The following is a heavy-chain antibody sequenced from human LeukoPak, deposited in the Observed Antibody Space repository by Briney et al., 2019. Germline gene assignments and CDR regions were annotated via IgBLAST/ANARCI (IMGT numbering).Heavy chain of an antibody. V-gene: IGHV4-38-2*02. D-gene: IGHD4-17*01. J-gene: IGHJ6*03. CDR1: NYSISNSLY. Sequence: SETLSLTCSGSNYSISNSLYWGWPRQPPGKGLEWIGSIYRSGSTFYNPSLKSRVTISLDTSKNQFSLKLSSVTAADTAVYFCARGTYGYYMDVWGKGTTVTVSS. CDR2: IYRSGST. CDR3: ARGTYGYYMDV.